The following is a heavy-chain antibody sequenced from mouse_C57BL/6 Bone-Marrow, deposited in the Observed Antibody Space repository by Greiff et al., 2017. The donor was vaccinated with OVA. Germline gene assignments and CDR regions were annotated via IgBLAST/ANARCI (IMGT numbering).Heavy chain of an antibody. V-gene: IGHV3-6*01. D-gene: IGHD2-12*01. Sequence: DVQLVESGPGLVKPSQSLSLTCSVTGYSITSGYYWNWIRQFPGNKLEWMGYISYDGSNNYNPSLKNRISITRDTSTNQFFLKLNSVTTEDTATYYCAREPLYYRDNVCYAMDYWGQGTSVTVSS. CDR3: AREPLYYRDNVCYAMDY. CDR2: ISYDGSN. J-gene: IGHJ4*01. CDR1: GYSITSGYY.